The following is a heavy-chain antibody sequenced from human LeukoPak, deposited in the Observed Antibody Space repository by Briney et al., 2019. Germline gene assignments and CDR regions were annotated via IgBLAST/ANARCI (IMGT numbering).Heavy chain of an antibody. CDR3: VRQGYYGSGTYYIPNY. V-gene: IGHV4-39*01. J-gene: IGHJ4*02. CDR2: IYHSGST. D-gene: IGHD3-10*01. CDR1: DGSISSKSYY. Sequence: SETLSLTCSVSDGSISSKSYYWGWVRQPPGKGLEWIGSIYHSGSTYYNSSLESRVTVSVDTSRNQFSLRLSSVTAADTAVYYCVRQGYYGSGTYYIPNYWGQGTLVTVSS.